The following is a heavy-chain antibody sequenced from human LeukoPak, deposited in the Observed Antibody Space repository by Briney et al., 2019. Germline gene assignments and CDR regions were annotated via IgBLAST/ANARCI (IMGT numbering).Heavy chain of an antibody. CDR2: ISSSGSTI. CDR3: ASLPAATYYYYGMEV. V-gene: IGHV3-11*01. CDR1: GFTFSDYY. Sequence: GGSLRLSWAASGFTFSDYYMSWIRQAPGKGLEWVSYISSSGSTIYYADSVKGRFTISRDNAKNSLYLQMNSLRAEDTAVYYCASLPAATYYYYGMEVWGQGTTVTVSS. J-gene: IGHJ6*02. D-gene: IGHD2-2*01.